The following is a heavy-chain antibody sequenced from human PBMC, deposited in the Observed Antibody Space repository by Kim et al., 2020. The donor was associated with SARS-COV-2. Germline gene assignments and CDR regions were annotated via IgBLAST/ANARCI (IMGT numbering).Heavy chain of an antibody. J-gene: IGHJ4*02. D-gene: IGHD2-15*01. V-gene: IGHV3-7*01. Sequence: SYLDSLKGRFTISRDNAKNSLDLQMNSLRAEDTAVYYCARDLSGSSCFDYWGQGTLVTVSS. CDR3: ARDLSGSSCFDY.